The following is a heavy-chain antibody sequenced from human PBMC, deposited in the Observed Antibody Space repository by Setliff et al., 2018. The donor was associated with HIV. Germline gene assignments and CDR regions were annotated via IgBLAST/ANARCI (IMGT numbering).Heavy chain of an antibody. J-gene: IGHJ4*02. CDR3: ASSLYSSSSFDY. D-gene: IGHD6-6*01. CDR2: MYTSGGT. Sequence: SETLSLTCTVSGDSIRSGSYYWSWIRQPAGKGLEWIGRMYTSGGTNYNPPLKSRATIAVDRSKNQFSLKLSSATAADTAVYYCASSLYSSSSFDYWGQGMLVTVSS. CDR1: GDSIRSGSYY. V-gene: IGHV4-61*02.